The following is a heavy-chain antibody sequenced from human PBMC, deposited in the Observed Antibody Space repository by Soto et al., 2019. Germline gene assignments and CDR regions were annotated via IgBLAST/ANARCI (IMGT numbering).Heavy chain of an antibody. D-gene: IGHD5-18*01. CDR1: RFTFSSYA. J-gene: IGHJ6*02. CDR2: ISGSGGST. CDR3: AKAIRGYSYGLGYYYYGMDV. Sequence: GESLKISCAASRFTFSSYAMSWVRQAPGKGLEWVSAISGSGGSTYYADSVKGRFTISRDNSKNTLYLQMNSLRAEDTAVYYCAKAIRGYSYGLGYYYYGMDVWGQGTTVTVSS. V-gene: IGHV3-23*01.